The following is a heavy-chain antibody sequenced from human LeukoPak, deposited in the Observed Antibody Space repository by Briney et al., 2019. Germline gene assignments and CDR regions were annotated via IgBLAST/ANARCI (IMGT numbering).Heavy chain of an antibody. CDR1: GGSFSGYY. V-gene: IGHV4-30-4*08. D-gene: IGHD4-17*01. CDR2: IYYSVST. J-gene: IGHJ5*02. Sequence: SETLSLTCAVYGGSFSGYYWSWIRQPPGKGLEWIGYIYYSVSTYYNPSLKSRATISLHTSKNQFSLKLSTVTAADTAVYYSARETPYGDYEIPWGQGTLVTVSS. CDR3: ARETPYGDYEIP.